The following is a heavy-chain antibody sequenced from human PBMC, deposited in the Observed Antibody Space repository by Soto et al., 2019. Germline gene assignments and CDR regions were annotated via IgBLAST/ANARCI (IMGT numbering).Heavy chain of an antibody. CDR2: INHSGST. CDR3: ESARGGLGGFDY. CDR1: GGFFSGYY. Sequence: SETLSLTCAVYGGFFSGYYWCWIGKPPGKGLEWIGEINHSGSTNYNPSLKSRVTISVDTSKNQFSLKLSSVTAADTAVYYCESARGGLGGFDYWGQGTLVTVSS. J-gene: IGHJ4*02. D-gene: IGHD5-12*01. V-gene: IGHV4-34*01.